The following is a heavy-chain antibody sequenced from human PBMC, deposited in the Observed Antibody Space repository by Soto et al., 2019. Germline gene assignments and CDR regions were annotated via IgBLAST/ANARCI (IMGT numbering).Heavy chain of an antibody. CDR2: ISAYNGNT. D-gene: IGHD3-10*01. V-gene: IGHV1-18*04. J-gene: IGHJ4*02. CDR3: ASGGIWFGEFPFFDY. Sequence: ASVKVSCKASGYTFTSYGISWVRQAPGQGLEWMGWISAYNGNTNYAQKLQGRVTITADESTSTAYMELSSLRSEDTAVYYCASGGIWFGEFPFFDYWGQGTLVTVSS. CDR1: GYTFTSYG.